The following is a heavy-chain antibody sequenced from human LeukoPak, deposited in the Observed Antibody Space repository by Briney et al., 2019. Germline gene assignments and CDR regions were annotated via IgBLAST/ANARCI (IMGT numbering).Heavy chain of an antibody. V-gene: IGHV3-30*04. Sequence: GGSLRLSCAASGFTFSSYAMHWVRQAPGKGLEWVAVISYDGSNKYYADSVKGRFTISRDNSKNTLYLQMNSLRAEDTAVYYCAREGVGVPYYFDYWGQGTLVTVSS. CDR1: GFTFSSYA. CDR2: ISYDGSNK. D-gene: IGHD1-26*01. J-gene: IGHJ4*02. CDR3: AREGVGVPYYFDY.